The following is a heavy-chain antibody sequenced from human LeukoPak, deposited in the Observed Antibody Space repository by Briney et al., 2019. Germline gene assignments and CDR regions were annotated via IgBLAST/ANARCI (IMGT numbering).Heavy chain of an antibody. J-gene: IGHJ4*02. CDR1: GGSISSSSYY. CDR3: ASEFGVGIDY. Sequence: PSETLSLTCTVSGGSISSSSYYWGWIRQPPGKGLEWIGSIYYSGSTYYNPSLKSRVTISVDTSKNQFSLKLSSVTAADTAVYYCASEFGVGIDYWGQGTLVTVSS. D-gene: IGHD3-3*01. V-gene: IGHV4-39*01. CDR2: IYYSGST.